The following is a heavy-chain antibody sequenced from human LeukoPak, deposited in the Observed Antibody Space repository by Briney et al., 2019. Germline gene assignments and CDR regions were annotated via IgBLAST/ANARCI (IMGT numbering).Heavy chain of an antibody. Sequence: PGGSLRLSCAASGFTFSGSAMHWVRQASGKGLEWVGRLRIEANSYATAYAASVKGRFTISRDDSKNRAYLQMTSLKSEDTAVYYCTRREPDYGDYGTPSDYWGQGTLVTVSS. CDR3: TRREPDYGDYGTPSDY. V-gene: IGHV3-73*01. J-gene: IGHJ4*02. CDR1: GFTFSGSA. CDR2: LRIEANSYAT. D-gene: IGHD4-17*01.